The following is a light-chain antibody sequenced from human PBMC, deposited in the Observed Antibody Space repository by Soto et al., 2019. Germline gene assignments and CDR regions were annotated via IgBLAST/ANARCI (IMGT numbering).Light chain of an antibody. J-gene: IGKJ1*01. CDR2: HAS. Sequence: IVMTQSPATLSVSTGERATLSCKASQSVSNKLAWYQQNPGQSPRLLIYHASTRATGIPARVRCSGSGTEFTLTISSLQSEDFSCDYCQQSNSWVTGGTLGQGTK. CDR1: QSVSNK. CDR3: QQSNSWVTGGT. V-gene: IGKV3-15*01.